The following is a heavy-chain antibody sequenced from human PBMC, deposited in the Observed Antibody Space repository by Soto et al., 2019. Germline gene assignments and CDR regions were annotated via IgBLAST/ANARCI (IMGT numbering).Heavy chain of an antibody. V-gene: IGHV3-30-3*01. J-gene: IGHJ4*02. CDR1: GFTFSSYA. CDR2: ISYDGSNK. CDR3: AREGELEPQPPTGKSENDFDY. Sequence: QVQLVESGGGVVQPGRSLRLSCAASGFTFSSYAMHWVRQAPGKGLEWVAVISYDGSNKYYADSVKGRFTISRDNSKNTLYLQMNSLRAEDTAVYYCAREGELEPQPPTGKSENDFDYWGQGTLVTVSS. D-gene: IGHD1-1*01.